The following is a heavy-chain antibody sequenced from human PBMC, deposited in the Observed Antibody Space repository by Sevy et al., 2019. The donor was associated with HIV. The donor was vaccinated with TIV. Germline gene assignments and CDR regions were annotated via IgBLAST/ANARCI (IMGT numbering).Heavy chain of an antibody. J-gene: IGHJ4*02. CDR1: GFTFSSYA. CDR2: ISGSGGST. V-gene: IGHV3-23*01. Sequence: GGALRLSCAASGFTFSSYAMSWVRQAPGKGLEWVSAISGSGGSTYYADSVKGRFTISRDNSKNTLYLQMNSLRAEDTAVYYCAKFSPPSDGSGSFDYWGQGTLVTVSS. CDR3: AKFSPPSDGSGSFDY. D-gene: IGHD3-10*01.